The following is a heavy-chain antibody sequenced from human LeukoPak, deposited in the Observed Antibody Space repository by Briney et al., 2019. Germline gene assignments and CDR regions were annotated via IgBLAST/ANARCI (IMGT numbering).Heavy chain of an antibody. CDR2: IYYSGST. V-gene: IGHV4-39*07. CDR1: GGSISSSSYF. CDR3: ARVYSGSYYSMIDAFDI. Sequence: SETLSLTCTVSGGSISSSSYFWGWIRQPPGKGLEWIGSIYYSGSTYYNPSLKSRVTISIDTSKNQFSLKLSSVTAADTAVYYCARVYSGSYYSMIDAFDIWGQGTMVTVSS. J-gene: IGHJ3*02. D-gene: IGHD1-26*01.